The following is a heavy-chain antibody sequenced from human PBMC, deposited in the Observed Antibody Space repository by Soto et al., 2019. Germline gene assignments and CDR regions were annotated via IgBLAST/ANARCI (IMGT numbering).Heavy chain of an antibody. CDR2: TYYRSKWYN. Sequence: SQTLSLTCAISGDSVSSSSVTWNWIRQSPSRGLEWLGRTYYRSKWYNDYAESVKSRITINPDTSKNQFSLHLNSVTPEDTAVYYCVRLIGISWLDFWGQGTLVTVSS. CDR3: VRLIGISWLDF. CDR1: GDSVSSSSVT. V-gene: IGHV6-1*01. D-gene: IGHD2-8*01. J-gene: IGHJ5*01.